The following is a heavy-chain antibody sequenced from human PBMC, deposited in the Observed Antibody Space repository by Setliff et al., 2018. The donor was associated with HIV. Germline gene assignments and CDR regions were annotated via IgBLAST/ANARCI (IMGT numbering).Heavy chain of an antibody. D-gene: IGHD6-13*01. J-gene: IGHJ6*02. V-gene: IGHV3-72*01. CDR1: GFTFSDHY. CDR3: ARAGAATAGKSYHYDMDV. CDR2: TRDKARGYTT. Sequence: GGSLRLSCAASGFTFSDHYMDWVRQAPGKGLEWVGRTRDKARGYTTEYAASAKGRFTISRDDSKNSLYLQMNSLKTEDTAVYYCARAGAATAGKSYHYDMDVWGQGTTVTVSS.